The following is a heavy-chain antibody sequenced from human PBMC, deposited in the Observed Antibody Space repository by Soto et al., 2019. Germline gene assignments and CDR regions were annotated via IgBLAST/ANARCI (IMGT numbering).Heavy chain of an antibody. J-gene: IGHJ4*02. V-gene: IGHV1-8*01. CDR1: GYTFTSYD. CDR2: MNPNSGNT. CDR3: ARGIQWLVLDYFDY. Sequence: ASVKVSCKASGYTFTSYDINWVRQATGQGLEWMGWMNPNSGNTGYAQKFQGRVTMTRNTSISTAYMELSSLRSEDTAVYYCARGIQWLVLDYFDYWGQGTLVTVSS. D-gene: IGHD6-19*01.